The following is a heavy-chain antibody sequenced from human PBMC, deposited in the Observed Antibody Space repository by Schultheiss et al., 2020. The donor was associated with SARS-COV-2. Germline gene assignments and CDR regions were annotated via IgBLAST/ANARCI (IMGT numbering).Heavy chain of an antibody. CDR3: AKDLHCSGGSCYSLFDY. J-gene: IGHJ4*02. CDR2: IKSKTDGGTT. Sequence: GGSLRLSCAASGFTFSSYTMNWVRQAPGKGLEWVGRIKSKTDGGTTDYAAPVKGRFTISRDDSKNTLYLQMNSLRAEDTAVYYCAKDLHCSGGSCYSLFDYWGQGTLVTVSS. D-gene: IGHD2-15*01. V-gene: IGHV3-15*01. CDR1: GFTFSSYT.